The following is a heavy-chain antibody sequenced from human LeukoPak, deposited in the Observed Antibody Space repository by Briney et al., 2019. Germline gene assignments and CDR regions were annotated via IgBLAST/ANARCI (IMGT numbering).Heavy chain of an antibody. J-gene: IGHJ4*02. CDR2: IRYDGSNK. CDR3: ARDLKAGLYYFDY. D-gene: IGHD6-13*01. V-gene: IGHV3-30*02. CDR1: GFNFNSYW. Sequence: GGSLRLSCAVSGFNFNSYWMNWVRQAPGKGLEWVAFIRYDGSNKYYADSVKGRFTISRDNSKNTLYLQMNSLRAEDTAVYYCARDLKAGLYYFDYWGQGTLVTVSS.